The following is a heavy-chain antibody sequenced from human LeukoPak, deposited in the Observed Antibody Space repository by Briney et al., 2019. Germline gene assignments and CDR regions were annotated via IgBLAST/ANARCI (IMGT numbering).Heavy chain of an antibody. V-gene: IGHV1-69*04. CDR3: ARRSRDGYNWGAFDI. CDR2: IIPILGIA. CDR1: GGTFSSYA. D-gene: IGHD5-24*01. J-gene: IGHJ3*02. Sequence: SVKVSCKASGGTFSSYAISWVRQAPGQGLEWMGRIIPILGIANYPQKFQGRVTITADKSTSTAYMELSSLRSEDTAVYYCARRSRDGYNWGAFDIWGQGTMVTVSS.